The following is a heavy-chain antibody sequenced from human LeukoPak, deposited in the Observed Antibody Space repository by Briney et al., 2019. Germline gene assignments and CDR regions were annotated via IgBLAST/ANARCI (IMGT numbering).Heavy chain of an antibody. D-gene: IGHD3-16*02. V-gene: IGHV3-23*01. CDR2: ISGSGGST. CDR1: GCTFSSYA. J-gene: IGHJ4*02. CDR3: AKGKTAGVIPGALDY. Sequence: PGGSLRLSCAASGCTFSSYAMSWVRQAPGKGLKWVSAISGSGGSTYYADSVKGRFTISRDNSKNTLYLQMNSLRAEDTAVYYRAKGKTAGVIPGALDYWGQGTLVTVSS.